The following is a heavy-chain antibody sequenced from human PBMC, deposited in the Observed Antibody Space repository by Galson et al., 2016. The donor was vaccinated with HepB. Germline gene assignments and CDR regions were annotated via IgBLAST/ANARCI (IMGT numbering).Heavy chain of an antibody. V-gene: IGHV3-48*02. J-gene: IGHJ2*01. CDR3: ARDQHYDILTGYRHPYWYFDL. CDR1: GFSFSRNN. CDR2: ISGSTTTI. D-gene: IGHD3-9*01. Sequence: SLRLSCAASGFSFSRNNMNWIRQAPGKGLEWVPRISGSTTTISYADSVKGRFTISRDNAKNSLYLQMNSLRDEDTAVYYCARDQHYDILTGYRHPYWYFDLWGRGTLVTVSS.